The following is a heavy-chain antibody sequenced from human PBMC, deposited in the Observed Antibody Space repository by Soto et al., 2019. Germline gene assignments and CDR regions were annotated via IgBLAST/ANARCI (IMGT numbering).Heavy chain of an antibody. Sequence: EVQLVESGGGLVKPGGSLRLSCAASGFTFSSYTMKWVRQAPGKGLEWVASISSSYYIKYADSVKGRFTISRDNVKNSLYLQMNSLRAEDTAVYYCARGDVVVLTATSNFDYWGQGTLVTVSS. J-gene: IGHJ4*02. D-gene: IGHD2-21*02. V-gene: IGHV3-21*01. CDR2: ISSSYYI. CDR3: ARGDVVVLTATSNFDY. CDR1: GFTFSSYT.